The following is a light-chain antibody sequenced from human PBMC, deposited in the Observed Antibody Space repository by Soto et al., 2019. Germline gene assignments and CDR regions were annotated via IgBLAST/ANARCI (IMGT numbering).Light chain of an antibody. CDR3: QQYNTYSPEGT. CDR2: DAS. CDR1: QSISSF. J-gene: IGKJ1*01. Sequence: TLSASVGDRVTITCRASQSISSFLSWYQQKPGKAPKLLIYDASSLESGVPSRFSGSGSGTEFTLTISSLQPDDFATYYCQQYNTYSPEGTCGQGTKGDIK. V-gene: IGKV1-5*01.